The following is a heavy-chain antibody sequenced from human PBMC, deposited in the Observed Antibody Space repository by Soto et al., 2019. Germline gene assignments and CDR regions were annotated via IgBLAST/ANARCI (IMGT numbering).Heavy chain of an antibody. Sequence: GESLKISCKGSGYSFSSYWIAWVRQKPGEALEWLGRISPSDSYTDYSPTFQGHVSISTDKYTNTVYLEWSSLKASDTAMYYCARRIYSGYEIFDYWGQGTRVTVSS. V-gene: IGHV5-10-1*01. CDR2: ISPSDSYT. CDR3: ARRIYSGYEIFDY. D-gene: IGHD5-12*01. CDR1: GYSFSSYW. J-gene: IGHJ4*02.